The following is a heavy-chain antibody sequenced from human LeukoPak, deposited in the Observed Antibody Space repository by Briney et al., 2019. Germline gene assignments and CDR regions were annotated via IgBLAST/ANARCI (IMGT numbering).Heavy chain of an antibody. CDR3: ARSRVLRYFDWLSPGAPFDY. CDR1: GGSISSYY. J-gene: IGHJ4*02. Sequence: SETLSLTCIVSGGSISSYYWSWIRQPPGKGLECIGYIYYSGSTNYNPSLKSRVTISVDTSKNQFSLKLSSVTAADTAVYYCARSRVLRYFDWLSPGAPFDYWGQGTLVTVSS. V-gene: IGHV4-59*12. CDR2: IYYSGST. D-gene: IGHD3-9*01.